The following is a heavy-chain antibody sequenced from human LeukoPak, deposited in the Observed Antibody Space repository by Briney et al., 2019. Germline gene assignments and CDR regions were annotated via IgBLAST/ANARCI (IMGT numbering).Heavy chain of an antibody. J-gene: IGHJ4*02. Sequence: GGTLRLSCATFGFSFTNFGMAWVRQAPGKGLEWVSSIHTTGGKTYYAESVKGRFTISRDNSKNTLYLQINSLRAEDTAVYYCAKDHLPGIVVADRDYWGQGTLVTVSS. CDR2: IHTTGGKT. D-gene: IGHD6-19*01. V-gene: IGHV3-23*01. CDR3: AKDHLPGIVVADRDY. CDR1: GFSFTNFG.